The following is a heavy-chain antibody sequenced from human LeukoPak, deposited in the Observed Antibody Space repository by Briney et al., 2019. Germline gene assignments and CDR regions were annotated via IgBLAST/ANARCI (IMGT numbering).Heavy chain of an antibody. CDR1: GGTFSSYA. Sequence: SVTVSCKASGGTFSSYAISWVRQAPGQGLEWMGGIIPIFGTANYAQKFQDRVTINADESTSTAYMQLSSLRSEDTAVYYCATTIVGATPTYYDAFDIWGQGTMVTVSS. J-gene: IGHJ3*02. V-gene: IGHV1-69*13. CDR2: IIPIFGTA. CDR3: ATTIVGATPTYYDAFDI. D-gene: IGHD1-26*01.